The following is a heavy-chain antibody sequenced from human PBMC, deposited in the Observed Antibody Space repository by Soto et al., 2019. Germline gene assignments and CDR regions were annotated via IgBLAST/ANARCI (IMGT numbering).Heavy chain of an antibody. CDR2: IIPIFGTA. V-gene: IGHV1-69*13. CDR1: GGTFSSYA. Sequence: SVKVSCKASGGTFSSYAISWVRQAPGQGLEWMGGIIPIFGTANYAQKFQGRVTITADESTSTAYMELSSLRSEDTAVYYCARGWASAIVVAGAFDYWGQGTLVTVSS. CDR3: ARGWASAIVVAGAFDY. J-gene: IGHJ4*02. D-gene: IGHD3-22*01.